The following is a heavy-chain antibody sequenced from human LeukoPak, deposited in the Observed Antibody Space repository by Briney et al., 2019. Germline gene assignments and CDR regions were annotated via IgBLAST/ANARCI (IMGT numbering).Heavy chain of an antibody. CDR2: IKQDGSEK. V-gene: IGHV3-7*01. CDR1: GFTFSSYW. D-gene: IGHD3-9*01. CDR3: ARAGWNQVASDYHDAFDI. Sequence: PGGSLRLSCAASGFTFSSYWMSWVRQAPGRGLEWVANIKQDGSEKYYVDSVKGRFTISRDNAKNSLYLQMNSLRAEDTAVYYCARAGWNQVASDYHDAFDIWGQGTMVTVSS. J-gene: IGHJ3*02.